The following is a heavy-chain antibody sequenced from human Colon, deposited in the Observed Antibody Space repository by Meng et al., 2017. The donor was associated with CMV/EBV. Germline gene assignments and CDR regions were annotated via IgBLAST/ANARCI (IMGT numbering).Heavy chain of an antibody. Sequence: GESLKISCAGSGFTFSAFSMNWVRQAPGKGLEWIAHSGRGGEAVYAVSVRGRFIISRDNDQNLLYLQMNDVGGEDTAVYYCARDAIGDCTSTACYWFDYWGQGSLVTVSS. V-gene: IGHV3-48*04. J-gene: IGHJ5*01. CDR1: GFTFSAFS. CDR2: SGRGGEAV. CDR3: ARDAIGDCTSTACYWFDY. D-gene: IGHD2-2*03.